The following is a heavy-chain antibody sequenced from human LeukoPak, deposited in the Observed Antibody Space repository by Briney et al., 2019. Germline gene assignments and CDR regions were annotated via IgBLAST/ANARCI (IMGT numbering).Heavy chain of an antibody. D-gene: IGHD6-6*01. V-gene: IGHV4-59*01. Sequence: SETLSLTCTVSGGSISSYYWSWIRQPPGKGLEWIGYIYYSGSTNYNPSLKSRVTISVDTSKNQFSLKLSSVTAADTAVYYCASFASNYSGQGTLVTVSS. CDR3: ASFASNY. CDR1: GGSISSYY. J-gene: IGHJ4*02. CDR2: IYYSGST.